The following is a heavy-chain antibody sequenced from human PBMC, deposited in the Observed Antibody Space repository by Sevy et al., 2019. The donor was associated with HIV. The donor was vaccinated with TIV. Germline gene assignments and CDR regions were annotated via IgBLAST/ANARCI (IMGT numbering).Heavy chain of an antibody. J-gene: IGHJ4*02. D-gene: IGHD3-3*01. Sequence: GGSLRLSCAASGFTFSNAWMSWVRQAPGKGLEWVGRIKTKNEGGTIDYAAPVKGRFTISRDDSKNTLSLQMNSLKTEDTAVYYCTTDPITLFVVVISEAGPDYWGQGTLVTVSS. CDR3: TTDPITLFVVVISEAGPDY. CDR2: IKTKNEGGTI. CDR1: GFTFSNAW. V-gene: IGHV3-15*01.